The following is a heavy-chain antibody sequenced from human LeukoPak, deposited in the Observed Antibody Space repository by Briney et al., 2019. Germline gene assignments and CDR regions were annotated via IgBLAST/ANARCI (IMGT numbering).Heavy chain of an antibody. CDR1: GGSISSYY. Sequence: PSETLSLTCTVSGGSISSYYWSWIRQPPGKGLEWIWYIYYSGSTNYNPSLKSRVTISVDTSKNQFSLKLSSVTAADTAVYYCASNYYGSGSLDYWGQGNLVTVSS. J-gene: IGHJ4*02. V-gene: IGHV4-59*08. D-gene: IGHD3-10*01. CDR3: ASNYYGSGSLDY. CDR2: IYYSGST.